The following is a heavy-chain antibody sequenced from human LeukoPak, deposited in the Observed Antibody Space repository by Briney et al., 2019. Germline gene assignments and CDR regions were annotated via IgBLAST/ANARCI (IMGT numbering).Heavy chain of an antibody. Sequence: PSETLSLTCTVSGGSISSSSYYWGWIRQPPGKGLEWIGSIYYSGSTYYNPSLKSRVTISVDTSKNQFSLKLSSVTAADTAVYYCARDDSYGPLIWGQGTLVTVSS. CDR3: ARDDSYGPLI. D-gene: IGHD5-18*01. CDR1: GGSISSSSYY. J-gene: IGHJ4*02. CDR2: IYYSGST. V-gene: IGHV4-39*07.